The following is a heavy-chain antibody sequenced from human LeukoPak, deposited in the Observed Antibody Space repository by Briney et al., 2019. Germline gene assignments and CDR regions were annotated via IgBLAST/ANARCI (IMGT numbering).Heavy chain of an antibody. CDR1: GGSISSSSYH. V-gene: IGHV4-39*07. Sequence: MPSETLSLTCTVSGGSISSSSYHWGWIRQPPGKGLEWIGSIYYSGSTYYNPSLKSRVTISVDTSKNQFSLKLSSVTAADTAVYYCARGIGSSGYYEYYFDYWGQGTLVTVSS. D-gene: IGHD3-22*01. J-gene: IGHJ4*02. CDR2: IYYSGST. CDR3: ARGIGSSGYYEYYFDY.